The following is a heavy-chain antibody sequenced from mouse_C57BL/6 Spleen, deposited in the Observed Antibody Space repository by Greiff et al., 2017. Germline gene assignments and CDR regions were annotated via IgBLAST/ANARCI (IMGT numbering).Heavy chain of an antibody. CDR3: TIYYGNLRFAY. J-gene: IGHJ3*01. D-gene: IGHD2-1*01. Sequence: VKLQQSGAELVRPGASVTLSCKASGYTFTDYEMHWVKQTPVHGLEWIGAIDPATGGTAYNQKFKGKAILTADTSSSTASMELRSLTSEDSAVDYCTIYYGNLRFAYWGQGTLVTVSA. CDR2: IDPATGGT. CDR1: GYTFTDYE. V-gene: IGHV1-15*01.